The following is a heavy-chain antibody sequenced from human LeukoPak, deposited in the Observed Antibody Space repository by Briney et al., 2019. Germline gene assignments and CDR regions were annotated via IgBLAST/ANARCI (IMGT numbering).Heavy chain of an antibody. CDR2: ISWNSGSI. CDR1: GFTFDDYA. V-gene: IGHV3-9*01. Sequence: PGRSLRLSCAASGFTFDDYAMHWVRQAPGKGLEWVSGISWNSGSIGYADSVKGRFTNSRDNAKNSLYLQMNSLRAEDTALYYCAKDRSLGGFDYWGQGTLVTVSS. D-gene: IGHD3-10*01. CDR3: AKDRSLGGFDY. J-gene: IGHJ4*02.